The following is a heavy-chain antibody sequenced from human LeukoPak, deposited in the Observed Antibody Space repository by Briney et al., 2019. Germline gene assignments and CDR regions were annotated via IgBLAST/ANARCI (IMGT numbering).Heavy chain of an antibody. CDR3: ARRLPVLLWFGERLGYMDV. Sequence: SETLSLTCTVSGYSISSGYYWGWIRQPPGKWLEWIGSIYHSGSTYYNPSLKSRVTISVDTSKNQFSLKLSSVTAADTAVYYCARRLPVLLWFGERLGYMDVWGKGTTVTISS. V-gene: IGHV4-38-2*02. J-gene: IGHJ6*03. D-gene: IGHD3-10*01. CDR2: IYHSGST. CDR1: GYSISSGYY.